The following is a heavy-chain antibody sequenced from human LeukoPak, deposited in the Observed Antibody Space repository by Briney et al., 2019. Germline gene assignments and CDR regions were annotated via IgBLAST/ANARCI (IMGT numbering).Heavy chain of an antibody. CDR1: GFTFSSYW. J-gene: IGHJ3*02. V-gene: IGHV3-7*01. D-gene: IGHD3-3*01. Sequence: PGGSLRLSCAASGFTFSSYWMSWVRQAPGKGLEWVANIKQDESEKYYVDSVEGRFTISRDNAKNSLYLQMNSLRAEDTAVYYCARTIFGVVSYFDIWGQGTMVTVSS. CDR2: IKQDESEK. CDR3: ARTIFGVVSYFDI.